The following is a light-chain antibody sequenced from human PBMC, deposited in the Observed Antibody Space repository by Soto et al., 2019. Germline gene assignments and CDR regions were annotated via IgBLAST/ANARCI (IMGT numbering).Light chain of an antibody. Sequence: EIVMTQSPATLSVSPGERATLSCRASQSVSSNLAWYQQKPGQAPRLLIYGASTRATGIPARFSGSGSGTEFPLTNSSLQSEDFAVYYCQQYNNLPGRTFGQGTKVEIK. CDR2: GAS. J-gene: IGKJ1*01. CDR3: QQYNNLPGRT. V-gene: IGKV3-15*01. CDR1: QSVSSN.